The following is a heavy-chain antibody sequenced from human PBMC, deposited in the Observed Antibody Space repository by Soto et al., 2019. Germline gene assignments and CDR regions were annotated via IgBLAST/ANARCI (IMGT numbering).Heavy chain of an antibody. CDR1: GFTFSAYN. Sequence: TEVSLRLSCAASGFTFSAYNINWVRQPPVKGLEWVSSITSSSSSIYYADSLRGRFTISRDNAKNSLYLHMNSMRADDPAVPYCESNHGDNGWIEPWRQVILVTVPS. V-gene: IGHV3-21*06. J-gene: IGHJ5*02. D-gene: IGHD4-17*01. CDR3: ESNHGDNGWIEP. CDR2: ITSSSSSI.